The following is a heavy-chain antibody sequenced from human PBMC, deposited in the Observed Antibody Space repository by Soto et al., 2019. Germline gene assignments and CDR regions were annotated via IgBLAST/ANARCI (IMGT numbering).Heavy chain of an antibody. Sequence: ASVKVSCKASGGTFSSYAISWVRQAPGQGLEWMGGIIPIFGTANYAQKFQGRVTITADESTSTAYMELNRLISEDTAVYYCARDRLRIFDYWGQGTLVTVSS. J-gene: IGHJ4*02. CDR3: ARDRLRIFDY. CDR2: IIPIFGTA. CDR1: GGTFSSYA. D-gene: IGHD3-16*01. V-gene: IGHV1-69*13.